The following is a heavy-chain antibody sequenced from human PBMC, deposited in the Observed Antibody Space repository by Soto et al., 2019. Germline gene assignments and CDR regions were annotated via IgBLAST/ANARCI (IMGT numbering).Heavy chain of an antibody. Sequence: SETLSLTCPVSGGSINSSAPYWGWIRQSPGKGLEWIGSIYYSGSTYYNPSLKSRVTISVDRSKNHFSLNLRSVTAADTAVYYCERQMYSSGWSPTFDYWGQGTLVTVSS. D-gene: IGHD6-19*01. J-gene: IGHJ4*02. V-gene: IGHV4-39*01. CDR1: GGSINSSAPY. CDR3: ERQMYSSGWSPTFDY. CDR2: IYYSGST.